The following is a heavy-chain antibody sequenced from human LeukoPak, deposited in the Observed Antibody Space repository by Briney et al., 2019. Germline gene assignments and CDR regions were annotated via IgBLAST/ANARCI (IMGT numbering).Heavy chain of an antibody. CDR3: AVAPGDY. Sequence: ASVKVSCKASGYTFTGYYMHWVRQAPGQGLEWMGWINPNSDYTFYAQKFQGRVTLTRDTSISTVYMELTTLTSDDTALYYCAVAPGDYWGQGTLVSVS. V-gene: IGHV1-2*02. J-gene: IGHJ4*02. CDR1: GYTFTGYY. D-gene: IGHD2-21*01. CDR2: INPNSDYT.